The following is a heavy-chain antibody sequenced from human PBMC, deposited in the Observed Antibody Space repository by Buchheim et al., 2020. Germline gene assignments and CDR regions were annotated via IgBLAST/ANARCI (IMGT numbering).Heavy chain of an antibody. CDR1: GFTFSSHW. J-gene: IGHJ4*02. CDR2: IKGDGSEK. D-gene: IGHD3-10*01. CDR3: ASGDNFDY. V-gene: IGHV3-7*01. Sequence: EVQLVESGGGLVQPGGSLRLSCAGSGFTFSSHWMYWVRQAPGKGLEWVANIKGDGSEKFYVDSVKGRSTISRDNAKNSLYLEMNSLRVEDTGVHYCASGDNFDYWGQGTL.